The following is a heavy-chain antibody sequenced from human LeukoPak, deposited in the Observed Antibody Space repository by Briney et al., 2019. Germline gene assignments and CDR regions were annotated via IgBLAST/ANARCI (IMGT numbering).Heavy chain of an antibody. Sequence: GGSLRLSCAASGFTFDDYGMSWVRQAPGKGLEWVSGINWNGGSTGYADSVKGRFTISRDNAKNSLYLQMNSLRAEDTALYYCARVTWAYYYDSSGYSNAFDIWGQGTMVTVYS. J-gene: IGHJ3*02. CDR2: INWNGGST. V-gene: IGHV3-20*04. CDR1: GFTFDDYG. CDR3: ARVTWAYYYDSSGYSNAFDI. D-gene: IGHD3-22*01.